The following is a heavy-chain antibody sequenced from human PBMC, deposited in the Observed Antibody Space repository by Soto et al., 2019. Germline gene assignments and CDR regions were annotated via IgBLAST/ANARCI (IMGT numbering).Heavy chain of an antibody. CDR1: GGSIRSYY. Sequence: ASETLSLTCTVSGGSIRSYYWSWIRQPARKGLEWIGRIYTSGSTNYNPSLKSRVTMSVDTSKNQFSLKLSSVTATDTAVYYCARDISFRIHRDYGMDVWGQGTTVTVSS. J-gene: IGHJ6*02. D-gene: IGHD3-3*02. CDR3: ARDISFRIHRDYGMDV. CDR2: IYTSGST. V-gene: IGHV4-4*07.